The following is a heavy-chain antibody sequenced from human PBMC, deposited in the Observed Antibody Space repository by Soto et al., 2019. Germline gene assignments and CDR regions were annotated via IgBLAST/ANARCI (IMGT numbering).Heavy chain of an antibody. J-gene: IGHJ4*02. CDR3: AKVILQASGRYYFEY. CDR2: ISVYNGNT. D-gene: IGHD1-1*01. Sequence: QVQLVQSGAEVKKPGTSVKVSCKASGYTFTKYGITWVRQAPGQGLEWMGWISVYNGNTKYGQKFRDRVTMTTDTSTTTAYMELRSLRSDDTAVYYCAKVILQASGRYYFEYWGQGTLVTVSS. V-gene: IGHV1-18*01. CDR1: GYTFTKYG.